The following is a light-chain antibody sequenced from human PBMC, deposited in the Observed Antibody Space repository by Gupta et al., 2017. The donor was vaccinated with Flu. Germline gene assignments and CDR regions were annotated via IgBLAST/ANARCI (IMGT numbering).Light chain of an antibody. CDR2: DNK. CDR3: GTWDSSLTAGV. Sequence: QSVLTQPPSVSAAPGQKVTISCSGSSSNIGNNYVSWYQQLPGAAPKLLIYDNKKRPSGIPDRFSGSKSGTSATLGITGLQTGDEADYYCGTWDSSLTAGVFGGGTSLTVL. CDR1: SSNIGNNY. J-gene: IGLJ3*02. V-gene: IGLV1-51*01.